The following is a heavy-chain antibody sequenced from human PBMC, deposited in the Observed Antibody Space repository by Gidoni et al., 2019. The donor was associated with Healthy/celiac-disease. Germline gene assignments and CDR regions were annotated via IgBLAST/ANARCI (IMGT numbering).Heavy chain of an antibody. CDR1: GFTFSSYA. V-gene: IGHV3-30-3*01. CDR2: ISYDGSNK. J-gene: IGHJ4*02. D-gene: IGHD6-19*01. Sequence: QVQLVESGGGVVQPGRSLRPSCAASGFTFSSYAMHWVRQAPGKGLEWVAVISYDGSNKYYADSVKGRFTISRDNSKNTLYLQMNSLRAEDTAVYYCASGQWLEYHFDYWGQGTLVTVSS. CDR3: ASGQWLEYHFDY.